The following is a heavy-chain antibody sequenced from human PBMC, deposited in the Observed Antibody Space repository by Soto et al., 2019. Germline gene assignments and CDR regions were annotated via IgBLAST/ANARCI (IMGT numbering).Heavy chain of an antibody. Sequence: QVQLVESGGGVVQPGRSLRLSCAASGFTFSSYGMHWVRQAPGKGLEWVAVISYDGSNKYYADSVKGRFTISRDNSKNTLYLQMNSLRAGDTAVYYCAPWFGAFEYWGQGTLVTVSS. CDR1: GFTFSSYG. J-gene: IGHJ4*02. V-gene: IGHV3-30*03. CDR2: ISYDGSNK. CDR3: APWFGAFEY. D-gene: IGHD3-10*01.